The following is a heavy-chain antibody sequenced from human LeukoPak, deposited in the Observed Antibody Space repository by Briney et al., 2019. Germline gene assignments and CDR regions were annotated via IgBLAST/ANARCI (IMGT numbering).Heavy chain of an antibody. J-gene: IGHJ5*02. CDR3: ARRGMVRGVIIARYNWFDP. CDR2: VFHSGNT. V-gene: IGHV4-38-2*02. CDR1: DYSISSTYY. D-gene: IGHD3-10*01. Sequence: SETLSLTCTVSDYSISSTYYWGWIRQPPGKGLEWVGSVFHSGNTYYNPSLKSRLTISADTSKNQFSLTLTSVTAADTAVYYCARRGMVRGVIIARYNWFDPWGQGTLVTVSS.